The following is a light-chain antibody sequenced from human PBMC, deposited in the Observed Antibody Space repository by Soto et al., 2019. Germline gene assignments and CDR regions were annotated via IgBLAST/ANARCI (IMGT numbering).Light chain of an antibody. CDR3: HRRSNWWT. J-gene: IGKJ1*01. Sequence: EIVLTQSPATLSLSPGERATLSCRASQSVSSYLAWYQQKPGQAPRLLIYDASNRATGIPARFSGSGSGTDFTLTISSLEPEDFSVYYCHRRSNWWTFGQGTKVEIK. CDR1: QSVSSY. V-gene: IGKV3-11*01. CDR2: DAS.